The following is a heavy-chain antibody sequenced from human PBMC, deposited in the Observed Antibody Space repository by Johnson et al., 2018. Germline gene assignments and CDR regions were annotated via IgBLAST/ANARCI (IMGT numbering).Heavy chain of an antibody. Sequence: QVQLVESGGGVVQPGTSXRLSCAASGFTFITYAMHWVRQTPGKGLEGVAIISFDGSIKYYADSVKGRFTISRDNSKNTLYLQMNSLSAEDTAVYYCAKDLEWLLSDAFDIWGQGTMVTVSS. V-gene: IGHV3-30*18. J-gene: IGHJ3*02. CDR2: ISFDGSIK. CDR3: AKDLEWLLSDAFDI. CDR1: GFTFITYA. D-gene: IGHD3-3*01.